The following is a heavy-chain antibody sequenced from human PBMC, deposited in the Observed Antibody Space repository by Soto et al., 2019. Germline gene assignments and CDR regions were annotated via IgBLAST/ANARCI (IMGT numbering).Heavy chain of an antibody. J-gene: IGHJ4*01. D-gene: IGHD3-22*01. CDR2: IKSKTDGGTT. Sequence: PGGPLRLSCAASGFPFSNAWINRVLQAPGKGLEWVGRIKSKTDGGTTDYAEPVKGRFAISRDDSNNMVYLQMNSLKIEDTAVYYCTTDSYSTIIIVRFDYWGHGTLVTVSS. CDR1: GFPFSNAW. V-gene: IGHV3-15*07. CDR3: TTDSYSTIIIVRFDY.